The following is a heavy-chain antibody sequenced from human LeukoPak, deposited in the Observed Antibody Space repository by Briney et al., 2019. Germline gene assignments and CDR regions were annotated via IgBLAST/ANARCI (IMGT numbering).Heavy chain of an antibody. CDR3: ASSSGSYLYFDY. D-gene: IGHD3-10*01. V-gene: IGHV3-53*01. J-gene: IGHJ4*02. CDR1: GFTVSSNY. Sequence: PGGSLRLSCAASGFTVSSNYMSWVRQAPGKGLEWVSVIYSGGSTYYADSVKSRFTISRDNSKNTLYLQMNSLRAEDTAVYYCASSSGSYLYFDYWGQGTLVTVSS. CDR2: IYSGGST.